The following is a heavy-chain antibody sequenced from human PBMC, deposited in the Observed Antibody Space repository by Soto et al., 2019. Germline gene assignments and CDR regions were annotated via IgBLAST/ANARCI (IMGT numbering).Heavy chain of an antibody. Sequence: KSGPTLVNPTQTLTLTCTFSGFSLSTSGMCVSWIRQPPGKALEWLARIDWDDDKYYSTSLKTRLTISKDTSKNQVVLTMTNMDPVDTATYYCARTPDIVLVPAAIVFDYWGQGTLVTVSS. CDR1: GFSLSTSGMC. D-gene: IGHD2-2*01. V-gene: IGHV2-70*11. CDR3: ARTPDIVLVPAAIVFDY. J-gene: IGHJ4*02. CDR2: IDWDDDK.